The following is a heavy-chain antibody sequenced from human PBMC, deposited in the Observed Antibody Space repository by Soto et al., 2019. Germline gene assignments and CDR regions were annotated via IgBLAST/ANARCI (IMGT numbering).Heavy chain of an antibody. CDR3: ARRWGTSFDF. J-gene: IGHJ4*02. CDR1: GGSISSYY. CDR2: IYYSGST. D-gene: IGHD7-27*01. Sequence: QVQLQESGPGLVKPSETLSLTCTVSGGSISSYYWSWIRQPPGKGLAWIGYIYYSGSTNYNPSLKSRVTNSVDTSTNQFSLKLSSVTAADTAVYYCARRWGTSFDFWGQGTLVTVSS. V-gene: IGHV4-59*01.